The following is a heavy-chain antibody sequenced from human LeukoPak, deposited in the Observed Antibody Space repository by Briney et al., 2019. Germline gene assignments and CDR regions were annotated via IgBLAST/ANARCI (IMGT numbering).Heavy chain of an antibody. V-gene: IGHV3-66*02. D-gene: IGHD3-22*01. CDR3: ARVHSSGYPRCDY. J-gene: IGHJ4*02. Sequence: GGSLRLSCAASGFTVSSNYMSWVRQAPGKGLEWVSVIYSGGSTHYADSVKGRFTISRDNSKNTLYLQMNSLRAEDTAVYYCARVHSSGYPRCDYWGQGTLVTVSS. CDR1: GFTVSSNY. CDR2: IYSGGST.